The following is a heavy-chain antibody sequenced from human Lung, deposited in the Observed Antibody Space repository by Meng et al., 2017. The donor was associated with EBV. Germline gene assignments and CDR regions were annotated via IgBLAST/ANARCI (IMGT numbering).Heavy chain of an antibody. J-gene: IGHJ4*02. CDR3: ASCRSSGWALDY. CDR1: GFTFSSYW. CDR2: INEDGGIT. Sequence: AESGGHLVPPGGSLRLSCAAFGFTFSSYWMHWVRQGPGKGLVWVSRINEDGGITTYSDSAQGRFTIFRDNTKNTLYLQMNSLRAEDTAVYYCASCRSSGWALDYWGQGTLVTVSS. D-gene: IGHD6-19*01. V-gene: IGHV3-74*01.